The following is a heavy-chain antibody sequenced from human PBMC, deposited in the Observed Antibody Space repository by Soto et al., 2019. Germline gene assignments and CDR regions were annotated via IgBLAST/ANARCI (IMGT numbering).Heavy chain of an antibody. CDR1: GGTFSSYA. CDR3: ARGSSIAARSSYYYYGMDV. V-gene: IGHV1-69*13. Sequence: SEEVSCKASGGTFSSYAIRWVRQAPGKGLEWMGGIIPIFGTANYAQKFQGRVTITADESTSTAYMELSSLRSEDTAVYYCARGSSIAARSSYYYYGMDVCGQVTTVTVSS. D-gene: IGHD6-6*01. CDR2: IIPIFGTA. J-gene: IGHJ6*02.